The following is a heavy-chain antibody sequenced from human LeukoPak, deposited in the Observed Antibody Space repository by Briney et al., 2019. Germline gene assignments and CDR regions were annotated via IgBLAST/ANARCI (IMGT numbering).Heavy chain of an antibody. CDR1: GYTFTSYG. D-gene: IGHD3-3*01. Sequence: GASVKVSCKASGYTFTSYGISWVRQAPGQGLEWMGWISAYNGNTNYAQKLQGRVTMTTDTSTSTAYMELRSLRSDDTAVYYCARVEYDFWSGYDYYYYMDVWGKGTTVTVSS. V-gene: IGHV1-18*01. CDR2: ISAYNGNT. CDR3: ARVEYDFWSGYDYYYYMDV. J-gene: IGHJ6*03.